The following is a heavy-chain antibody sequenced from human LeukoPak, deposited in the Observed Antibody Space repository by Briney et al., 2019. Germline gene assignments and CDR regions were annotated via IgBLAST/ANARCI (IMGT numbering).Heavy chain of an antibody. CDR1: GXTFSSXX. CDR3: ARSDGLDY. D-gene: IGHD5-24*01. J-gene: IGHJ4*02. Sequence: ASGXTFSSXXMSWVRQXXGXXLEWVSAISGSGGSTYYADSVKGRFTISRDNSKNTLYLQMNSLRAEDTAVYYCARSDGLDYWGQGTLVTVSS. CDR2: ISGSGGST. V-gene: IGHV3-23*01.